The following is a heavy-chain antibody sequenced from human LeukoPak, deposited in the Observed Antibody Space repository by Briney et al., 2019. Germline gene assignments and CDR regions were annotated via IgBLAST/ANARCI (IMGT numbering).Heavy chain of an antibody. CDR1: GFTFSSYA. Sequence: PGRSLRLSCAASGFTFSSYAMHWVRQAPGKGLEWVAVISYDGSNKYYADSVKGRFTISRDNSKNTLYLQMNSLRAEDTAVYYCAKAMNYDSGIGGGFDYWGQGTLVTVSS. D-gene: IGHD3-3*01. CDR3: AKAMNYDSGIGGGFDY. V-gene: IGHV3-30-3*01. CDR2: ISYDGSNK. J-gene: IGHJ4*02.